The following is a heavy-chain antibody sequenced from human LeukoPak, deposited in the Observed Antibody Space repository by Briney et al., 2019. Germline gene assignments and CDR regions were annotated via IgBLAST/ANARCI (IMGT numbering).Heavy chain of an antibody. V-gene: IGHV3-66*01. CDR1: GFTLSSNY. CDR3: ARERRGYSYGYWYYGMDV. D-gene: IGHD5-18*01. J-gene: IGHJ6*02. Sequence: GGSLRLSCAASGFTLSSNYMSWVRQAPGKGLEWVSVIYSGGSTYYADSVKGRFTISRDNSKNTLYLQMNSLRAEDTAVYYCARERRGYSYGYWYYGMDVWGQGTTVTVSS. CDR2: IYSGGST.